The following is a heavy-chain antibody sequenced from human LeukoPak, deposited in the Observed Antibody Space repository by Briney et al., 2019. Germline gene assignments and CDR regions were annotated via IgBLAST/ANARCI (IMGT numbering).Heavy chain of an antibody. CDR2: IYTSGST. J-gene: IGHJ5*02. CDR1: GGSISSGSYY. D-gene: IGHD2-2*01. Sequence: SETLSLTCTVSGGSISSGSYYWSWIRQPAGKGLEWIGRIYTSGSTNYNPSLKSRVTISVDTSKNQFSLKLSSVTAADTAVYYCARGVDDCSSTSCPTGWFDPWGQGTLVTVSS. CDR3: ARGVDDCSSTSCPTGWFDP. V-gene: IGHV4-61*02.